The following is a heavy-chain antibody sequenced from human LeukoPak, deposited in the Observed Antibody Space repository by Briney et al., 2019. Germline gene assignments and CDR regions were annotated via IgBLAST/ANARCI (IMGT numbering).Heavy chain of an antibody. CDR3: AREVYYYDSSGSRYFDY. CDR1: GGSISSYY. V-gene: IGHV4-59*08. J-gene: IGHJ4*02. Sequence: SETLSLTCTVSGGSISSYYWSWIRQPPGKGLEWIGYIYYSGSTNYNPSLKSRVTISVDTSKNQFSLKLSSVTAAGTAVYYCAREVYYYDSSGSRYFDYWGQGTLVTVSS. D-gene: IGHD3-22*01. CDR2: IYYSGST.